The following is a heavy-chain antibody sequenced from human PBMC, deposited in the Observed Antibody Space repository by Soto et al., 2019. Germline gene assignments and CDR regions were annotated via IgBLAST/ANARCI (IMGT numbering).Heavy chain of an antibody. CDR3: ARDGYIKNGRWFDP. V-gene: IGHV4-59*01. Sequence: SETLSLTCTVSGGSISSYYWSWIRQPPGKGLEWIGYIYYSGSTNYNPSLKSRVTISVDTSKNQFSLKLSSVTAADTAVYYCARDGYIKNGRWFDPWGQGTLVTVSS. CDR1: GGSISSYY. J-gene: IGHJ5*02. CDR2: IYYSGST. D-gene: IGHD5-18*01.